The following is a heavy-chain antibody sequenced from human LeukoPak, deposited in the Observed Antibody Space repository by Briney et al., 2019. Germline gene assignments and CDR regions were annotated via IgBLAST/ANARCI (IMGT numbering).Heavy chain of an antibody. CDR2: ISGSGGDT. CDR3: AKPNAYATYYFDY. J-gene: IGHJ4*02. V-gene: IGHV3-23*01. D-gene: IGHD2-2*01. Sequence: GGSLRLSCAASGFTFSSYAMSWVRQAPGKGLEWVSSISGSGGDTYYADSVKGRFTISRDNAKNSLYLQMNSLRAEDTAVYYCAKPNAYATYYFDYWGQGTLVTVSS. CDR1: GFTFSSYA.